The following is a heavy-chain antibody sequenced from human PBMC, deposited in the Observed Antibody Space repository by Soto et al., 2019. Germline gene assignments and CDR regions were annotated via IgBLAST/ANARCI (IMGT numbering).Heavy chain of an antibody. CDR3: AVGASAAAAWYSHGMDV. J-gene: IGHJ6*02. D-gene: IGHD1-26*01. V-gene: IGHV1-69*12. CDR1: GDTFSRYS. CDR2: IFAGFGTA. Sequence: QVQLVQSGAEVKKPGSLVKVSCKASGDTFSRYSIIWVRPAPGQGLEWMGGIFAGFGTATYTQKFHGRVLIIADESTTSAYMELTSLTYEDTAVYYCAVGASAAAAWYSHGMDVWGQGTTVTVSS.